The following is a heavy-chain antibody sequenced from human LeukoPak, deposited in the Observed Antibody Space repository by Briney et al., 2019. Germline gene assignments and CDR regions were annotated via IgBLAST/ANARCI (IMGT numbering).Heavy chain of an antibody. Sequence: GGSLTLSCAASGFIFSTYSMSWVRQAPGKGLEWVSAISGSGGSTYYADSVKGRFTISRDNSKNTLSLQMNSLRAEDTAVYYCAKPIYDSSGYYSYYYCGMDVWGQGTTVTVSS. V-gene: IGHV3-23*01. CDR3: AKPIYDSSGYYSYYYCGMDV. D-gene: IGHD3-22*01. CDR2: ISGSGGST. CDR1: GFIFSTYS. J-gene: IGHJ6*02.